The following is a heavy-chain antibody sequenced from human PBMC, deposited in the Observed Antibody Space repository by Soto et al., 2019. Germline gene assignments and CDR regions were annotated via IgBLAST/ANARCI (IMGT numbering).Heavy chain of an antibody. CDR2: ISAYNGNT. J-gene: IGHJ3*02. D-gene: IGHD6-19*01. V-gene: IGHV1-18*01. CDR1: GYTFTSYG. Sequence: AASVKVSCKASGYTFTSYGISWVRQAPGQGLEWMGWISAYNGNTNYAQKLQGRVTMTTDTSTSTAYMELRSLRSDDTAVYYCARVPFSSGWYDAFDIWGQGTMVTVSS. CDR3: ARVPFSSGWYDAFDI.